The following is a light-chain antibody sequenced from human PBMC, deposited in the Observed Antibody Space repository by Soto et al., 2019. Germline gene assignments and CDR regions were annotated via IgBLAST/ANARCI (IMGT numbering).Light chain of an antibody. Sequence: EIVLTQSPGSLSLSPGERATLSCRASQSVNRYLAWYQQKPGQAPRLLIYGASSRATGFPDGFSGSGSGTDFSLTISRLEPEDSAVYYCQQYSSPPRTFGQGTKVEIK. CDR2: GAS. J-gene: IGKJ1*01. V-gene: IGKV3-20*01. CDR3: QQYSSPPRT. CDR1: QSVNRY.